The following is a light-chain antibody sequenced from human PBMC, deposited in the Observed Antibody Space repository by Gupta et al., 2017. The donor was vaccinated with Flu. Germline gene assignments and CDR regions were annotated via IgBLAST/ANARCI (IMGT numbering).Light chain of an antibody. CDR1: QSVTSNY. Sequence: IVLTQSPGTLSLSPGERATLSCRASQSVTSNYLAWYQQKPGQAPRLLIYGASSRATGIPDRLSASGSGTDFTLTISRLEPEDFAVYYCQQDGTSPWTFGQGTKVEI. J-gene: IGKJ1*01. CDR3: QQDGTSPWT. V-gene: IGKV3-20*01. CDR2: GAS.